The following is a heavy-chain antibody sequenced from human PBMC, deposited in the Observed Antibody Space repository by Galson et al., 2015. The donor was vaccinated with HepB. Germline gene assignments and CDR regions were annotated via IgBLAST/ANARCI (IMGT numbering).Heavy chain of an antibody. J-gene: IGHJ4*02. CDR2: IYSGGST. CDR3: ARVGFGESLGDY. V-gene: IGHV3-53*04. Sequence: LEWVSIIYSGGSTYYANSVKGRFTISRHNSKNTVYLQMSSLRTEDTAVYYCARVGFGESLGDYWGQGTLVTVSS. D-gene: IGHD3-10*01.